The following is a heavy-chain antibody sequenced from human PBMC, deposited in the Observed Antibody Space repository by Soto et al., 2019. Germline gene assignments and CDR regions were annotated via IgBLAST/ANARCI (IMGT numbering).Heavy chain of an antibody. Sequence: ASVKVSCKASGYTFTSYYMHWVRQAPGQGLEWMGIINPSGGSTSYAQKFQGRVTMTRDTSTSTVYMELSSLRSEDTAVYYCARDASLVGAYYYDISVYYPQYYFDFWGQGTLVTVSS. CDR2: INPSGGST. CDR1: GYTFTSYY. J-gene: IGHJ4*02. V-gene: IGHV1-46*01. CDR3: ARDASLVGAYYYDISVYYPQYYFDF. D-gene: IGHD3-22*01.